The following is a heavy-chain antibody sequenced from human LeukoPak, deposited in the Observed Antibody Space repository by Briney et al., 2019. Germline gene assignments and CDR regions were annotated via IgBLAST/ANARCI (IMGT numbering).Heavy chain of an antibody. CDR1: GFTFDDYA. CDR2: ISWNSGSI. J-gene: IGHJ5*02. V-gene: IGHV3-9*01. D-gene: IGHD4-17*01. Sequence: PGRSLRLSCAASGFTFDDYAMHWVRQAPGKGLEWVSGISWNSGSIGYADSVKGRFTISRDNAKNSLYLQMNSLRAEDTALYYCARGPRPSTVTTSWGQGTLVTVSS. CDR3: ARGPRPSTVTTS.